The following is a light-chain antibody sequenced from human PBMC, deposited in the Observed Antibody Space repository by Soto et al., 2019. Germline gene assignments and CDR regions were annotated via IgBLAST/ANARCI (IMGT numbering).Light chain of an antibody. CDR1: QRVSSN. CDR3: QQYNNWPRT. J-gene: IGKJ2*01. CDR2: GTS. V-gene: IGKV3-15*01. Sequence: EIVMTQSPATLSASPGERATISCRASQRVSSNLAWYQQKPGQAPRLLIYGTSTRDTGIPARFSGSGSGTEFTLTISSLQSEDFAVYYCQQYNNWPRTFGQGTKLEIK.